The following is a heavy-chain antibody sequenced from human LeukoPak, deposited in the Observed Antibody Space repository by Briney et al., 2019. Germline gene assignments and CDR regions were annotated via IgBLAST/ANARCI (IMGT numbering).Heavy chain of an antibody. J-gene: IGHJ4*02. Sequence: GGSLRLSCAASGFTFSSYGMHWVRQAPGKGLEWVAVISYDGSNKYYADSVKGRFSISRDNSKNTLDLQMNSLRPEDTAVFYCAKGGGGSYLRFDYWGQGTLVTVSS. CDR3: AKGGGGSYLRFDY. CDR1: GFTFSSYG. CDR2: ISYDGSNK. V-gene: IGHV3-30*18. D-gene: IGHD1-26*01.